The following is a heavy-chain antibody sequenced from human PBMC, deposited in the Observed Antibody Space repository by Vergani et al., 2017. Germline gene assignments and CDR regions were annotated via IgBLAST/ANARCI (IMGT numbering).Heavy chain of an antibody. V-gene: IGHV4-59*01. CDR3: ARVMSDSSGHPVFFFDY. J-gene: IGHJ4*02. D-gene: IGHD3-22*01. CDR2: IYYSGST. Sequence: QVQLQESGPGLVKPSETLSLTCTVSGGSISSYYWSWIRQPPGKGLEWIGYIYYSGSTNYNPSLKSRVTISVDTSKNQFSLKLSSVTAADTAVYYCARVMSDSSGHPVFFFDYWGQGTLVTVSS. CDR1: GGSISSYY.